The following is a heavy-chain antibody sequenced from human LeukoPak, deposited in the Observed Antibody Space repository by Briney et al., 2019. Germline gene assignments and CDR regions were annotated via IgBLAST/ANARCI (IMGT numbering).Heavy chain of an antibody. J-gene: IGHJ3*02. CDR1: GYSFNTYW. D-gene: IGHD7-27*01. CDR3: ARPQDFGLTGMNAFDI. V-gene: IGHV5-51*01. Sequence: GESLKISCKGSGYSFNTYWIGWVRERPGKGLDWMGIIYPGDPHTKYSPPFQGQVTISAAKSISTAYLQWSSLKASDTAMYYCARPQDFGLTGMNAFDIWGQGTMVTVSS. CDR2: IYPGDPHT.